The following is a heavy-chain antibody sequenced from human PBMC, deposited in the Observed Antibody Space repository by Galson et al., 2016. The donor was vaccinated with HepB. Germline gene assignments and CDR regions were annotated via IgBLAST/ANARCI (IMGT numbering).Heavy chain of an antibody. D-gene: IGHD3-16*01. Sequence: SLRLSCAASGFTFSSYGMNWVRQAPGKGLEWVSYINSGSSTLYYADSVQGRFTVSRDNAGDALFLLMNSLRDEDTALYYCARDFRLHSDYALWGQGTLVTVSS. CDR1: GFTFSSYG. CDR3: ARDFRLHSDYAL. J-gene: IGHJ4*02. CDR2: INSGSSTL. V-gene: IGHV3-48*02.